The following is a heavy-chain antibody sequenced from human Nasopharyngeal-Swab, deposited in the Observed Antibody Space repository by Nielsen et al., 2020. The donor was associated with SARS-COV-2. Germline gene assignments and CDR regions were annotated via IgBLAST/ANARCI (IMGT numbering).Heavy chain of an antibody. Sequence: GGSLRLSCAASGFTFSSYGMHWVRQAPGKGLEWVAVIWYDGSNKYYADSVKGRFTISRDNSKNTLYLQMNSLRAEDTAVYYCARESGGGHFQHWGQGTLVTVSS. CDR2: IWYDGSNK. J-gene: IGHJ1*01. CDR3: ARESGGGHFQH. D-gene: IGHD3-10*01. CDR1: GFTFSSYG. V-gene: IGHV3-30*19.